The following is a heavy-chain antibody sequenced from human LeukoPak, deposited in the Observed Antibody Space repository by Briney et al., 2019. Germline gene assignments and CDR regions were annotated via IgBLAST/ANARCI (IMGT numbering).Heavy chain of an antibody. D-gene: IGHD3-16*01. Sequence: GGSLRLSCAASGFTFSSYAMSWVRQAPGKGLEWVSAISGSGGSTYYADSVKGRFTISRDNSKNTLYLQMNSLRAGDTAVYYCASGGGLTPFDYWGQGTLVTVSS. V-gene: IGHV3-23*01. J-gene: IGHJ4*02. CDR3: ASGGGLTPFDY. CDR1: GFTFSSYA. CDR2: ISGSGGST.